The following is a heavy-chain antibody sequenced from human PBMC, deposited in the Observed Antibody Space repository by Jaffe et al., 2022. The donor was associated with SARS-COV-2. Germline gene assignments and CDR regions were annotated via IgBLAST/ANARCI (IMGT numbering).Heavy chain of an antibody. J-gene: IGHJ4*02. CDR2: ISYDGSNK. CDR3: ARDGTLTTSGGFDY. D-gene: IGHD4-17*01. Sequence: QVQLVESGGGVVQPGRSLRLSCAASGFTFSSYAMHWVRQAPGKGLEWVAVISYDGSNKYYADSVKGRFTISRDNSKNTLYLQMNSLRAEDTAVYYCARDGTLTTSGGFDYWGQGTLVTVSS. V-gene: IGHV3-30-3*01. CDR1: GFTFSSYA.